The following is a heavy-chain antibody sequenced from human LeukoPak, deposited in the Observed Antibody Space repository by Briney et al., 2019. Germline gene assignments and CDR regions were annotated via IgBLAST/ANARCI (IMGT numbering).Heavy chain of an antibody. CDR1: GGSISSSSYY. J-gene: IGHJ4*02. CDR3: ARHDGEGSRDY. Sequence: PSETLSLTCTVSGGSISSSSYYWGWIRQPPGKGLEWIGSIYYSGSTYYNPSLKSRVTISVDTSKNQFSLKLSSVTAADTAVYYCARHDGEGSRDYWGQGTLVTVSS. CDR2: IYYSGST. V-gene: IGHV4-39*01. D-gene: IGHD7-27*01.